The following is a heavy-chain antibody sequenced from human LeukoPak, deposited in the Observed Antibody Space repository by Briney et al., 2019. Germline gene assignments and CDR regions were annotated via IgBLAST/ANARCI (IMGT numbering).Heavy chain of an antibody. CDR3: ARSEGGSENY. J-gene: IGHJ4*02. D-gene: IGHD1-26*01. CDR2: ISSTGSYI. Sequence: GGSLRLSCEASGFILNSYGMNWVRQAPGRGLEWVSSISSTGSYIFYADSVKGRFTISRDDAKNSVYLQMNTLRAEDTGIYYCARSEGGSENYWGQGILVAVSS. V-gene: IGHV3-21*01. CDR1: GFILNSYG.